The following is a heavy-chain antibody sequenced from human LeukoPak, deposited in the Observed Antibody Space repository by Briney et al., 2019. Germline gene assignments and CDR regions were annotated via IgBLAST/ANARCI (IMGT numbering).Heavy chain of an antibody. D-gene: IGHD3-22*01. CDR3: ARHYSDRRGPDY. Sequence: SETLSLTCTVSGGSISSYYWSWIRQPPGKGLEWIGYIYYSGSTDYNPSLKSRVTISVDTSKNQFSLKLSSVTAADTAVYYCARHYSDRRGPDYWGQGTLVTVSS. J-gene: IGHJ4*02. CDR1: GGSISSYY. CDR2: IYYSGST. V-gene: IGHV4-59*08.